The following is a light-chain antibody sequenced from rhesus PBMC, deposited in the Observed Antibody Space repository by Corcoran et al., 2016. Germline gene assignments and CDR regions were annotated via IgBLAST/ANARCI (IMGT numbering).Light chain of an antibody. CDR3: IQDYTPPYK. Sequence: DIQMTQSPSSLSASVGDRVTVICRARQGINKELSWYQQKPGKAPTLLIYAASSLQTGVSSRFSGSGSGTDFTLTISSLQPEDVANYYCIQDYTPPYKFGPGTKVEIK. CDR2: AAS. V-gene: IGKV1-94*01. CDR1: QGINKE. J-gene: IGKJ2*01.